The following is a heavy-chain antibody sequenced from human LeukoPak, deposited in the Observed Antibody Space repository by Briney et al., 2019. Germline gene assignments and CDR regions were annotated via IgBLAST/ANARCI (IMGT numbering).Heavy chain of an antibody. J-gene: IGHJ3*02. CDR1: GFTFSSYG. CDR3: AKDRTLYYYGSGDDAFDI. V-gene: IGHV3-21*04. CDR2: ISSSSSYI. D-gene: IGHD3-10*01. Sequence: GGSLRLSCAASGFTFSSYGMNWVRQAPGKGLEWVSSISSSSSYIYYADSVKGRFTISRDNSKNTLYLQMNSLRAEDTAVYYCAKDRTLYYYGSGDDAFDIWGQGTMVTVSS.